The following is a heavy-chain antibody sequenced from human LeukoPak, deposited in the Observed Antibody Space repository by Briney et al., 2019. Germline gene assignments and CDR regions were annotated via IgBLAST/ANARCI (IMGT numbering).Heavy chain of an antibody. Sequence: GGSLRLSCAASGFTFSSYGMHWVRQAPGKGLEWVAFIRYDGSNKYYADSVKGRFTISRDNSKNTLYLQMNSLRAEDTAVYYCARDSPMVRGVLDYWGQGTLVTVSS. CDR3: ARDSPMVRGVLDY. CDR2: IRYDGSNK. D-gene: IGHD3-10*01. CDR1: GFTFSSYG. V-gene: IGHV3-30*02. J-gene: IGHJ4*02.